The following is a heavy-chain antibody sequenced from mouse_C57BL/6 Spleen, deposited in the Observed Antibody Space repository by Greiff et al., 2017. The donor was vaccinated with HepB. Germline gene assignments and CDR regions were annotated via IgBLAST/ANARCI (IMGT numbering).Heavy chain of an antibody. V-gene: IGHV1-42*01. D-gene: IGHD1-1*02. CDR3: ARRWDDY. J-gene: IGHJ2*01. CDR1: GYSFTGYY. Sequence: EVQLQESGPELVKPGASVKISCKASGYSFTGYYMNWVKQSPEKSLEWIGEINPSTGGTTYNQKFKAKATLTVDKSSSTAYMQLKSLTSEDSAVYYCARRWDDYWGQGTTLTVSS. CDR2: INPSTGGT.